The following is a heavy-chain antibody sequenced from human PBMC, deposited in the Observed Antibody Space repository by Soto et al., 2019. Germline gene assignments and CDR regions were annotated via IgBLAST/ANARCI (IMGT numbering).Heavy chain of an antibody. J-gene: IGHJ4*02. V-gene: IGHV3-30*03. CDR2: LSYEGSEE. Sequence: GGSLRLSCATSGFNFGVFGMHWVRQAPGKGLEWLSVLSYEGSEEYYADSVRGRFTISRDNSKNTLFLQMDSLRVDDTGVYYCALTRRSSLLEVAGPGFEYWGQGTLVTVSS. CDR3: ALTRRSSLLEVAGPGFEY. CDR1: GFNFGVFG. D-gene: IGHD6-19*01.